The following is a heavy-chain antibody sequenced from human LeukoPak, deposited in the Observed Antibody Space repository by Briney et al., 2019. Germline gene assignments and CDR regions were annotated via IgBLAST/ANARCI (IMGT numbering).Heavy chain of an antibody. J-gene: IGHJ4*02. CDR1: GFTFSSYW. D-gene: IGHD2-2*01. CDR2: IKQGGSEK. CDR3: ARDSVAYQLLLYYFDY. Sequence: GGSLRLSCAASGFTFSSYWMSWVRQAPGKGLEWVGNIKQGGSEKYYVDSVKGRFTISRDNDKNSLYLQMNRLRAEDTAVYYCARDSVAYQLLLYYFDYWGQGTLVTVSS. V-gene: IGHV3-7*01.